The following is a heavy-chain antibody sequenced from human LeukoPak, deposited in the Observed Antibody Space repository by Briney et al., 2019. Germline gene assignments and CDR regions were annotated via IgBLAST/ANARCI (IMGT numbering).Heavy chain of an antibody. CDR2: INPDGSTR. J-gene: IGHJ4*02. V-gene: IGHV3-74*01. CDR3: VRFYDY. CDR1: EFTFSSYW. Sequence: PGGSLRLSCAASEFTFSSYWMHWVRQAPGKGLVWVSCINPDGSTRNYADSVKGRFTISRDNAKNTLYLQMNSLKVEDTAVYHCVRFYDYWGQGTLVTVSS. D-gene: IGHD2/OR15-2a*01.